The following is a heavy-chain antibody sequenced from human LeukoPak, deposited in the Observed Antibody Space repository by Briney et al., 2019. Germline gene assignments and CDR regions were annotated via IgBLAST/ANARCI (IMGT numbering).Heavy chain of an antibody. V-gene: IGHV4-30-4*01. CDR1: GGSISSGDYY. Sequence: KPSQTLSLTCSVSGGSISSGDYYWTWIRQPPGKGLEWIGYIYYSGSTYYNPSLKSRVTISEDTSKNQFSLKLSSVTAADTAVYYCARERWDDVFDIWGQGTMVTVSS. D-gene: IGHD1-26*01. J-gene: IGHJ3*02. CDR3: ARERWDDVFDI. CDR2: IYYSGST.